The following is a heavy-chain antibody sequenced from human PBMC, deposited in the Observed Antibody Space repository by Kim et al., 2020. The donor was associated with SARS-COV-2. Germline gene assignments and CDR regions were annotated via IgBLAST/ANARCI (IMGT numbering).Heavy chain of an antibody. CDR1: GYSFHTYW. V-gene: IGHV5-51*01. CDR2: IFPGNSET. D-gene: IGHD3-16*02. Sequence: GESLKISCKGSGYSFHTYWIVWVRQAPGKGLEYMGIIFPGNSETRYSPSFQGHVTLSVHKSISTAYLQWSSLTAPDTATYFCARRYTFRTGTLDSWGQGTLVTVSS. CDR3: ARRYTFRTGTLDS. J-gene: IGHJ4*02.